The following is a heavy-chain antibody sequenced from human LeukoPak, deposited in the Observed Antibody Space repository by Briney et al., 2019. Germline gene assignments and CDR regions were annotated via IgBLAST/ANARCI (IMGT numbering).Heavy chain of an antibody. D-gene: IGHD1-7*01. CDR1: GGTFSSYA. CDR2: IIPIFGTP. V-gene: IGHV1-69*01. J-gene: IGHJ6*03. Sequence: SVKVSCKASGGTFSSYAISWVRQAPGQGLEYMGGIIPIFGTPNYAQKFQGRVTITADESTSTAYMELSSLRSKDTAVYYCTRDGFLGGTLHYYMDVWGKGTTVTVSS. CDR3: TRDGFLGGTLHYYMDV.